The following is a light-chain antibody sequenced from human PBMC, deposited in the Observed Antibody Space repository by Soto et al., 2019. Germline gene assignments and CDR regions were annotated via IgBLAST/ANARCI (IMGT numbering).Light chain of an antibody. CDR1: QSVSNY. CDR3: QQYIDWPPYT. V-gene: IGKV3-15*01. J-gene: IGKJ2*01. Sequence: ETVMTQSPATLSVSPGERATLSCRASQSVSNYLAWYQRKPGQAPRLLIYGASTRATGVPARFAGSGSGTEFTLTISSLQSEDFAIYYCQQYIDWPPYTFGQGTKLEIK. CDR2: GAS.